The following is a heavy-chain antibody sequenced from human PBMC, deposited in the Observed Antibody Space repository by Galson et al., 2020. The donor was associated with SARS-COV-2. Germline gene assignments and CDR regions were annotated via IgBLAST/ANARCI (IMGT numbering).Heavy chain of an antibody. CDR2: MFFSVST. CDR1: GASTTSKY. J-gene: IGHJ3*02. Sequence: SEPLSPTCNLPGASTTSKYWTWIRQPHGRGLEWIGSMFFSVSTNSNPSLKSRVSISGDTSKKQVSLKRRSVTAADAAVYYCGRATVREGGILYALDIWGQGTMVTVSS. V-gene: IGHV4-59*01. CDR3: GRATVREGGILYALDI. D-gene: IGHD3-10*01.